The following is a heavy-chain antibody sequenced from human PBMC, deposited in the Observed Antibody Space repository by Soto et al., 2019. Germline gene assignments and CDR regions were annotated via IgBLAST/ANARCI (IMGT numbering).Heavy chain of an antibody. CDR2: IYYSGST. D-gene: IGHD5-18*01. J-gene: IGHJ6*02. CDR1: GGSISSYY. CDR3: ARHGIQLWTDYYYYYGMDV. Sequence: SETLSLTCTVSGGSISSYYWSWIRQPPGKGLEWIGYIYYSGSTNYNPSLKSRVTISVDTSKNQFSLKLSSVTAADTAVYYCARHGIQLWTDYYYYYGMDVWGQGTTVTVLL. V-gene: IGHV4-59*08.